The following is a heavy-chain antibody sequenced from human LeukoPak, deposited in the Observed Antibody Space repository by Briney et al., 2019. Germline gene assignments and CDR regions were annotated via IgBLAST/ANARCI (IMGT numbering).Heavy chain of an antibody. D-gene: IGHD2-21*01. CDR1: GFAFGSEA. J-gene: IGHJ6*02. CDR3: ARDFGESYAMDV. Sequence: GGSLRLSCAVSGFAFGSEAMSWVRQSPARGLEWVASISPGGGTTYYADSVKGRFTISRDNAKNSLYLQMNSLRAEDTAVYYCARDFGESYAMDVWGQGTTVIVSS. V-gene: IGHV3-21*01. CDR2: ISPGGGTT.